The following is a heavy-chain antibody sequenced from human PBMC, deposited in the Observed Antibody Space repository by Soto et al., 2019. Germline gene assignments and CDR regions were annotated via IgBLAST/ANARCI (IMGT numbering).Heavy chain of an antibody. Sequence: QVQLVQSGAEVRKPGASVKVSCKTSGYTFSRPGISWVRQAPGQGLGWMGWISTYNGDANYAQKPQGRATMTTDTSTSTAFMELGSLTSDDTAVYYCASSGSVPYYYSGLDVWGKGTAVTVSS. CDR2: ISTYNGDA. V-gene: IGHV1-18*01. J-gene: IGHJ6*04. D-gene: IGHD1-26*01. CDR1: GYTFSRPG. CDR3: ASSGSVPYYYSGLDV.